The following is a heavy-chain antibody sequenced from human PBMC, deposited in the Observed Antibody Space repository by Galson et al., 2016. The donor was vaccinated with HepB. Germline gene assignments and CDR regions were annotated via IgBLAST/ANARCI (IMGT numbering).Heavy chain of an antibody. V-gene: IGHV1-18*01. CDR3: GRGWGDY. CDR2: VTAYNGNT. CDR1: GYTFTDYG. J-gene: IGHJ4*02. D-gene: IGHD2-15*01. Sequence: SVKVSCKAFGYTFTDYGISWVRQAPGQGLERMGWVTAYNGNTDYAQKFQGRLTVTRDTSTNTGHMELRYLRSDDTAVYYCGRGWGDYWGQGALVSVSS.